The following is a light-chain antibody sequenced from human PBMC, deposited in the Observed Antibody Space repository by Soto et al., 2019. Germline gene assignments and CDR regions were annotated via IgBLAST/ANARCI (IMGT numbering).Light chain of an antibody. Sequence: EIVLTQSPGTLSLSPGDRATLSCRASQTVRDSHLAWYQQKPGQAPSLHISETPSRATGIPDRFRGSGSGTEFALTIARVATEDVATYFCQQYGSSPGTFGQGTTVVI. CDR1: QTVRDSH. V-gene: IGKV3-20*01. CDR3: QQYGSSPGT. CDR2: ETP. J-gene: IGKJ1*01.